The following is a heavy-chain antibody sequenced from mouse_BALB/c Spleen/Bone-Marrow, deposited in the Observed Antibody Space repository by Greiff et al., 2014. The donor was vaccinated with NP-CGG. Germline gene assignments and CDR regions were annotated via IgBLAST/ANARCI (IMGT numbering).Heavy chain of an antibody. D-gene: IGHD1-2*01. Sequence: LQQSGSELVRPGASVELSCKASGYTFTSYWMHWVKQRPGQGLEWIGNIYPGSGSTNYDEKFKSKATLTVDTSSSTAYMQLSSLTSEDSAVYYCTRYYGYYAMDYWGQGTSVTVSS. V-gene: IGHV1S22*01. CDR1: GYTFTSYW. J-gene: IGHJ4*01. CDR3: TRYYGYYAMDY. CDR2: IYPGSGST.